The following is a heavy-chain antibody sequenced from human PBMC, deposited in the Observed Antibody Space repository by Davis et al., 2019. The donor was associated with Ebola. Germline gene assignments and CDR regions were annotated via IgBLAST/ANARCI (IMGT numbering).Heavy chain of an antibody. Sequence: GGSLRLSCAASGFTFSSYEMNWVRQAPGKGLEWVSSISSSSSYIYYADSVKGRFTISRDNAKNSLYLQMNSLRAEDTAVYYCARDMRLEGAVDYWGQGTLVTVSS. V-gene: IGHV3-21*01. CDR3: ARDMRLEGAVDY. D-gene: IGHD1-26*01. CDR2: ISSSSSYI. CDR1: GFTFSSYE. J-gene: IGHJ4*02.